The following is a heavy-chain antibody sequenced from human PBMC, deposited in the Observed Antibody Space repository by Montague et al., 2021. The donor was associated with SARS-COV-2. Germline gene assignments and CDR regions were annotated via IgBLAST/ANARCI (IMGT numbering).Heavy chain of an antibody. CDR2: LHYAGSA. J-gene: IGHJ4*02. CDR3: VATYNGNWYYFDY. Sequence: SETLSLTCSVSGGSFSSGDSYWGWLRQAPGKRLEWIGALHYAGSAYYNPSLRSRVTISADTSKNQFSLKLNSVTAADTAVYYCVATYNGNWYYFDYWGQGTLVTVSS. CDR1: GGSFSSGDSY. D-gene: IGHD6-13*01. V-gene: IGHV4-39*01.